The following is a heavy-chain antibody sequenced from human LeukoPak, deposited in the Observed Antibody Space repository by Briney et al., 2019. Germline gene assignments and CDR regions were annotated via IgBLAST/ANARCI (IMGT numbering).Heavy chain of an antibody. CDR3: ARDVLQGEMRY. Sequence: GGSLRLSCAASGFTVSSNYMSWVRQAPGKGLEWVSVIYSGGSTYYADSVKGRFTISRDNSKNTLYLQTNSLRAEDTAVYYCARDVLQGEMRYWGQGTLVTVSS. D-gene: IGHD2-15*01. CDR2: IYSGGST. CDR1: GFTVSSNY. J-gene: IGHJ4*02. V-gene: IGHV3-66*01.